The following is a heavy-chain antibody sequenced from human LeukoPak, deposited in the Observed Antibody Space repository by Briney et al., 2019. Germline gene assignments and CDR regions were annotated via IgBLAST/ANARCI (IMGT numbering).Heavy chain of an antibody. CDR1: GFTFSSYG. Sequence: GGSLRLSCAASGFTFSSYGMHWVRQAPGKGLEWVAFIRYDGSNKYYADSVKGRFTISRDNSKNTLYLQINSLRAEDTAVYYCAKDKITMVRGVHQTAYFQHWGQGTLVTVSS. D-gene: IGHD3-10*01. CDR3: AKDKITMVRGVHQTAYFQH. V-gene: IGHV3-30*02. CDR2: IRYDGSNK. J-gene: IGHJ1*01.